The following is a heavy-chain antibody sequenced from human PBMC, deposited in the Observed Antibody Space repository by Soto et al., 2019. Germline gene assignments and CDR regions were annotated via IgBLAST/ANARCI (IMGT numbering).Heavy chain of an antibody. CDR3: ARRPAYSPSVDAFDI. D-gene: IGHD6-13*01. Sequence: QVQLVQSGAEVKKPGASVKVSCKASGYTFTNYIITWVRQAPGQGLEWMGWIIGYNGNTNYAQNFQGRVTMTADTSTSTAYMDLRSLRSDDTAVYYCARRPAYSPSVDAFDIWGQGTMVTVSS. J-gene: IGHJ3*02. V-gene: IGHV1-18*01. CDR1: GYTFTNYI. CDR2: IIGYNGNT.